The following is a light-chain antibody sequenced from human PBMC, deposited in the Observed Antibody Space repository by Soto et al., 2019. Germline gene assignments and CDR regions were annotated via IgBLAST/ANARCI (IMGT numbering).Light chain of an antibody. Sequence: QSALTQPASGSGSPGQSIAISCTGSSSDVGLYNYVSWYQQHPGNVPKLIIYEVTNRPSGVSNRFSGSKSGNTASLTISGLQAEDEADYYCSSYTTSSTRVFGTGTKVTVL. CDR1: SSDVGLYNY. CDR3: SSYTTSSTRV. V-gene: IGLV2-14*01. CDR2: EVT. J-gene: IGLJ1*01.